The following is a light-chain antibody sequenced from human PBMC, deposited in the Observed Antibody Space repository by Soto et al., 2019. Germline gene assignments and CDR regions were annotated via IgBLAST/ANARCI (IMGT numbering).Light chain of an antibody. CDR3: QQYDIYWT. CDR1: QSISNW. V-gene: IGKV1-5*03. J-gene: IGKJ1*01. Sequence: DIPMTQSPSTLSASVGDRVTITCRASQSISNWLAWYQQRPGKAPKLLIYKASNLESGVPSRFSGSGSGTEFTLSISSLQPDDFATYYCQQYDIYWTFGQGTKVEIK. CDR2: KAS.